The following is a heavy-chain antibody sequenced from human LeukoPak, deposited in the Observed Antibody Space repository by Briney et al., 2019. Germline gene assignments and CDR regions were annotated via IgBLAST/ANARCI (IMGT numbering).Heavy chain of an antibody. V-gene: IGHV1-18*04. D-gene: IGHD3-10*02. Sequence: ASVKVSCMASGYIFSNYYMHWVRQAPGQGLEWMGWISAYNGNTNYAQKLQGRVTLTTDTSTSTAYMELRSLRSDDTAVYYCARNMFGGYSSVDYWGQGTLVTVSS. CDR1: GYIFSNYY. CDR2: ISAYNGNT. J-gene: IGHJ4*02. CDR3: ARNMFGGYSSVDY.